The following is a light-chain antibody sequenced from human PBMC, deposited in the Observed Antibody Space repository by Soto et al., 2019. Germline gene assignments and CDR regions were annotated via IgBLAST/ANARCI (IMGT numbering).Light chain of an antibody. CDR2: RSN. Sequence: QSVLTQPPSASGTPGQKVTISCSGRSSNIGRDDVYWFQELPGTAPKLLIYRSNQRPSGVPERVFGSKSGTSASLAISGFRSEDEANYYCASWDDSLRGWVFGGGTKLTVL. J-gene: IGLJ3*02. CDR3: ASWDDSLRGWV. CDR1: SSNIGRDD. V-gene: IGLV1-47*01.